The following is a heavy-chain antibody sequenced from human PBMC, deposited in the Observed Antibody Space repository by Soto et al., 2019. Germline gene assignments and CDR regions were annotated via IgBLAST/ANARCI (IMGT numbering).Heavy chain of an antibody. J-gene: IGHJ5*02. Sequence: PSETLSLTCTVSGGSISSGDYYWSWIRQPPGKGLEWIGYIYYSGSTYYNPSLKSRVTISVDTSKNQFSLKLSSVTAADTAVYYCARGQMGDNWFDPWGQGTLVTVSS. V-gene: IGHV4-30-4*01. CDR1: GGSISSGDYY. CDR3: ARGQMGDNWFDP. CDR2: IYYSGST. D-gene: IGHD3-16*01.